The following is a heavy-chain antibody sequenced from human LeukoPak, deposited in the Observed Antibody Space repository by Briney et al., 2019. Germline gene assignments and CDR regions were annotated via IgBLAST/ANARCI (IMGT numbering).Heavy chain of an antibody. CDR1: GGSISSSSYY. D-gene: IGHD5-18*01. V-gene: IGHV4-39*07. J-gene: IGHJ4*02. Sequence: PSETLSLTCTVSGGSISSSSYYWGWIRQPPGKGLEWIGSIYYSGSTYYNPSLKSRVTISVDTSKNQFSLKLSSVTAADTAVYYCAREGYSYGLRAFDYWGQGTLVTVSS. CDR2: IYYSGST. CDR3: AREGYSYGLRAFDY.